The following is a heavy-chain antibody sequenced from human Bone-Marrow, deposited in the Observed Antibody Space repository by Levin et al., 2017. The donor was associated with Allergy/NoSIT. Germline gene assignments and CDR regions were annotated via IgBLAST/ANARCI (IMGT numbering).Heavy chain of an antibody. CDR2: IKQDGSEK. CDR1: EFTISDYW. Sequence: SGGSLRLSCAASEFTISDYWMSWVRQAPGKGLEWVANIKQDGSEKYYVNSVRGRFTVSRDNAKNSLYLQMNSLRAEDTAVYYCAREAVVLRGVFRVRVLKGNGMDVWGQGTTVTVSS. J-gene: IGHJ6*02. D-gene: IGHD3-10*01. V-gene: IGHV3-7*01. CDR3: AREAVVLRGVFRVRVLKGNGMDV.